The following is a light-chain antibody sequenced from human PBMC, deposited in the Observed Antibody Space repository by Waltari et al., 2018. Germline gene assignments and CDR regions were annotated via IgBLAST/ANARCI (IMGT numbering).Light chain of an antibody. CDR2: EVS. CDR3: SSYVGNNNLI. J-gene: IGLJ2*01. V-gene: IGLV2-8*01. Sequence: QSALTQPPSASGSPGQPLTLSCTGTSSDVGGYKYVSWYQQHPGKAPKLMIYEVSKRPSGVPDRFSGSKSGNTASLTVSGLQAEDEADYYCSSYVGNNNLIFGGGTKLTVL. CDR1: SSDVGGYKY.